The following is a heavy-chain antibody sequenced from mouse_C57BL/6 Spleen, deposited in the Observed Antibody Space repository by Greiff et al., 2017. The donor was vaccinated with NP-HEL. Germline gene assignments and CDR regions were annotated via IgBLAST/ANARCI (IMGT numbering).Heavy chain of an antibody. D-gene: IGHD4-1*01. CDR2: IWSGGST. J-gene: IGHJ3*01. V-gene: IGHV2-2*01. CDR1: GFSLTSYG. Sequence: QVQLQQSGPGLVQPSQCLSITCTVSGFSLTSYGVHWVRQSPGKGLEWLGVIWSGGSTDYNAAFISRLSISKDNSKSQVFFKMNSLQADDTAIYYCARKGTGTGFAYWGQGTLVTVSA. CDR3: ARKGTGTGFAY.